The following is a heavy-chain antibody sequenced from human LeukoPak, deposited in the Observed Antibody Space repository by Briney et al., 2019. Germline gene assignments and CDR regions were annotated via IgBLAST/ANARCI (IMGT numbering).Heavy chain of an antibody. J-gene: IGHJ5*02. CDR2: FDPEDGET. CDR1: GYTLTELS. V-gene: IGHV1-24*01. CDR3: ATAGSSSWNHRFIHGWFDP. Sequence: GASVKVSCKVSGYTLTELSMHWVRQAPGKGLEWMGGFDPEDGETIYAQKFQGRVTMTEDTSTDTAYMELSSLRSEDTAVYYCATAGSSSWNHRFIHGWFDPWGQGTLVTVSS. D-gene: IGHD6-13*01.